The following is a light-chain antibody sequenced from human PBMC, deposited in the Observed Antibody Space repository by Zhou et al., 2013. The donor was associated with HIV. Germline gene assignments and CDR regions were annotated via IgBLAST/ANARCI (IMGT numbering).Light chain of an antibody. CDR2: SAS. Sequence: DIQVTQSPSSLSASVGDRITITCRASQDISSYLAWYQQKPGKVPELLIYSASALQSGVPSRLSGSGAGTNFTLTISSLQPEDVATYFCQKYNSAPLTFGGGTKVEIK. CDR3: QKYNSAPLT. V-gene: IGKV1-27*01. J-gene: IGKJ4*01. CDR1: QDISSY.